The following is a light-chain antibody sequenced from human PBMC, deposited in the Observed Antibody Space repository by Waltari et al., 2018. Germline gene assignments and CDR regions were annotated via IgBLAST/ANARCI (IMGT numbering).Light chain of an antibody. CDR3: QQYDYWPT. Sequence: ERVMTQSPATLSVSPGERATLSCRASQSVSSNLAWYQQKFGQAPRLLIYGAPTRATGIPARFSGSGSGTEFTLTISSLQSEDFAVYYCQQYDYWPTFGQGTKVEIK. V-gene: IGKV3-15*01. CDR1: QSVSSN. CDR2: GAP. J-gene: IGKJ1*01.